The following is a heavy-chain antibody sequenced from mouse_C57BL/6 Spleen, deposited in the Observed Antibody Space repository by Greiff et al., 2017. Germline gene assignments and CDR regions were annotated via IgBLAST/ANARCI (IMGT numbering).Heavy chain of an antibody. V-gene: IGHV1-82*01. CDR2: LYPGDGDT. CDR1: GYAFSSSW. D-gene: IGHD2-4*01. CDR3: ASGNDYDGGNYIDY. Sequence: QVQLQQSGPELVKPGASVKISCKASGYAFSSSWMNWVKQRPGKGLEWIGRLYPGDGDTNYNGKFKGKATLTADKSSSTAYMQLSSLTSEDSAVYFCASGNDYDGGNYIDYWGQGTTLTVSS. J-gene: IGHJ2*01.